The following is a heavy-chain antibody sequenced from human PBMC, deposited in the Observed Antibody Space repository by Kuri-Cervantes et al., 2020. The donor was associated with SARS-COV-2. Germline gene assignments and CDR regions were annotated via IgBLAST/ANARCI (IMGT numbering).Heavy chain of an antibody. D-gene: IGHD3-16*01. V-gene: IGHV4-59*08. Sequence: SETLSLTCAVYGGSFSGYYWSWIRQPPGKGLEWIGYIYYSGSTYYNPSLKSRVTISVDTSKNQFSLKLSSVTAADTAVYYCARHYAFGAHPAKDASDIWGQGTMVTVSS. CDR1: GGSFSGYY. CDR3: ARHYAFGAHPAKDASDI. CDR2: IYYSGST. J-gene: IGHJ3*02.